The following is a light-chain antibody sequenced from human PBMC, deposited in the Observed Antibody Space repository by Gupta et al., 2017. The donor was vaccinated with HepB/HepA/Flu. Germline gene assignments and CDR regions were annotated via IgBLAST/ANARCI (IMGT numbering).Light chain of an antibody. V-gene: IGKV3-11*01. J-gene: IGKJ5*01. Sequence: DIVLTQSPATLSLSPGERATLSCRASQSVSSYLAWYQQKPGQAPRLLIYDASNRATGIPARFSGSGSGTDFTLTISSLEPEDFAVYYCQQRSNWPRLIAFGQGTRLEIK. CDR3: QQRSNWPRLIA. CDR1: QSVSSY. CDR2: DAS.